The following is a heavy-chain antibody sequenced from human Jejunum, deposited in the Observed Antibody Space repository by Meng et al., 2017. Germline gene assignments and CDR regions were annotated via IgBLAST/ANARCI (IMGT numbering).Heavy chain of an antibody. D-gene: IGHD2/OR15-2a*01. CDR2: FHHSGGT. Sequence: QLQLQESGSRLVKPSQTLSLTCAVSGGSITSGGYSWSWVRQPPGKGLEWIGYFHHSGGTYYNPSLKSRVSISVDTSKNQFSLKMISVTAADTAVYYCAGGIVNGWFDPWGQGTLVTVSS. V-gene: IGHV4-30-2*05. CDR3: AGGIVNGWFDP. J-gene: IGHJ5*02. CDR1: GGSITSGGYS.